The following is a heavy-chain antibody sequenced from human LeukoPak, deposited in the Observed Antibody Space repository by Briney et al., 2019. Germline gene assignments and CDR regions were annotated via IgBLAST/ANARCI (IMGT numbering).Heavy chain of an antibody. V-gene: IGHV3-7*01. CDR1: GFSFSAYW. D-gene: IGHD2-15*01. Sequence: GGSFRLSCAASGFSFSAYWMTWVRQAPGTGLEWVANINPAGTETYYVDPVKGRFTISRDNAKNLLYLQMNSLRAEDTAVYYCARFGYVAAVDLWGQGTLVTVSS. CDR2: INPAGTET. CDR3: ARFGYVAAVDL. J-gene: IGHJ4*02.